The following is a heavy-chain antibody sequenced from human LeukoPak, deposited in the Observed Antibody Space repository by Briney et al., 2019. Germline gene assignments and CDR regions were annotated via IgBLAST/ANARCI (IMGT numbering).Heavy chain of an antibody. D-gene: IGHD6-19*01. CDR3: ARSGGWYH. CDR2: ISSSSSTI. Sequence: GRSLRLSCAASGFTFSSYSMNWVRQAPGKGLEWVSYISSSSSTIYYADSVKGRFTISRDNAKNSPYLQMNILRAEDTAVYYCARSGGWYHWGQGTLVTVSS. J-gene: IGHJ4*02. CDR1: GFTFSSYS. V-gene: IGHV3-48*01.